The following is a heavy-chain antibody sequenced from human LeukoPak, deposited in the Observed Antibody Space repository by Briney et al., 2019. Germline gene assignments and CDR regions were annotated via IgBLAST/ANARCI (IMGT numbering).Heavy chain of an antibody. CDR2: VNSDGSGT. Sequence: PGESLRLSCAASRSTFSNYWMHWVRQAPGKGLVWVSRVNSDGSGTNYADSVKGRFTISRDNAKNTVYLQMSSLGVEDTAVYYCATEGPLPGGHDYWGQGTLVTVSS. CDR3: ATEGPLPGGHDY. J-gene: IGHJ4*02. V-gene: IGHV3-74*01. CDR1: RSTFSNYW. D-gene: IGHD2-15*01.